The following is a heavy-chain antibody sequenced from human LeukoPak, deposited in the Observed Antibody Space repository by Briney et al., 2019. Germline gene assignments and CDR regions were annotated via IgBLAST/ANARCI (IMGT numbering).Heavy chain of an antibody. Sequence: SETLSLTCTVSGGSISTGSYYWNWIRQPAGKGLEWIGRIYTSGSTNYNPSLKSRVTLSVDTSKNQFSLKLNSVTAADTAVYYCARVARSMSGSSEDSWGQGTLVTVSS. D-gene: IGHD6-13*01. CDR1: GGSISTGSYY. J-gene: IGHJ4*02. CDR3: ARVARSMSGSSEDS. V-gene: IGHV4-61*02. CDR2: IYTSGST.